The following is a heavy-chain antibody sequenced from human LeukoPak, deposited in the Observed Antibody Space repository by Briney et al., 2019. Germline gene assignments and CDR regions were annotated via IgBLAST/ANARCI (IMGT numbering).Heavy chain of an antibody. D-gene: IGHD3-22*01. J-gene: IGHJ4*02. CDR2: IDKGPNT. Sequence: GGSLRLSCAASGFTFNSYDMYWVRQVIGKGLEWVSAIDKGPNTYYADSVKGRFTISRDNSKNTLYVQVNSLGTEDTAAYYCAKGSYYDSSGSFYFDYWGQGTLVTVSS. CDR3: AKGSYYDSSGSFYFDY. CDR1: GFTFNSYD. V-gene: IGHV3-23*05.